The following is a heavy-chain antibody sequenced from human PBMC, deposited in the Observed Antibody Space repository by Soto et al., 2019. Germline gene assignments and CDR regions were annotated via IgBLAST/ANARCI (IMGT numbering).Heavy chain of an antibody. V-gene: IGHV4-39*01. CDR1: GGSISSSTYY. Sequence: QLQLQESGPGLVKPSETLSLTCTVSGGSISSSTYYWGWIRQPPGKGLEWIGSIYYSGSTYYNPSLKSRVTQSVDTSKNQFSLTLSSVTAADTAVYYCANSYGDYVSYWGKGTLVTVAS. CDR3: ANSYGDYVSY. J-gene: IGHJ4*02. D-gene: IGHD4-17*01. CDR2: IYYSGST.